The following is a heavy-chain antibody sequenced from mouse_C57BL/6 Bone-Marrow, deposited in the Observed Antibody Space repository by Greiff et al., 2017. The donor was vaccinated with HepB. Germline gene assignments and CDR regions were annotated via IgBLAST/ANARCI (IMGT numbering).Heavy chain of an antibody. Sequence: EVKLEESGPGLVKPSQSLSLTCSVTGYSITSGYYWNWIRQFPGNKLEWMGYISYDGSNNYNPSLKNRISITRDTSKNQFFLKLNAVTTEYTATYYCAGNDGYYVYYYAVDYWGQGTSVTVSS. J-gene: IGHJ4*01. CDR1: GYSITSGYY. CDR2: ISYDGSN. CDR3: AGNDGYYVYYYAVDY. D-gene: IGHD2-3*01. V-gene: IGHV3-6*01.